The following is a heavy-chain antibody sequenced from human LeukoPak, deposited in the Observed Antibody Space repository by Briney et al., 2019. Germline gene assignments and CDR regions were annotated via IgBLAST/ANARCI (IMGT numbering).Heavy chain of an antibody. V-gene: IGHV1-18*01. Sequence: GASVKVSCKASGYTFTSYGISWVRQAPGQGLEWMGWISAYNGNTNYAQKLQGRVTITTDTSTSTAYMELRSLRSDDAAVYYCARDKDYYDSSGQGYWGQGTLVTVSS. CDR2: ISAYNGNT. CDR1: GYTFTSYG. CDR3: ARDKDYYDSSGQGY. D-gene: IGHD3-22*01. J-gene: IGHJ4*02.